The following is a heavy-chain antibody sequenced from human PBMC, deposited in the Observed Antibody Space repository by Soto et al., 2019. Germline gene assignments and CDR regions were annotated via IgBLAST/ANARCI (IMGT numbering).Heavy chain of an antibody. V-gene: IGHV3-48*02. D-gene: IGHD6-25*01. CDR3: ARDPSSAEIGNYYYYGMDV. CDR2: ISSSSSTI. CDR1: GFTFSSYS. Sequence: GGSLRLSCAASGFTFSSYSMNWVRQAPGKGLEWVSYISSSSSTIYYADSVKGRFTISRDNAKNSLYLQMNSLRDEDTAVYYCARDPSSAEIGNYYYYGMDVWGQGTTVTVSS. J-gene: IGHJ6*02.